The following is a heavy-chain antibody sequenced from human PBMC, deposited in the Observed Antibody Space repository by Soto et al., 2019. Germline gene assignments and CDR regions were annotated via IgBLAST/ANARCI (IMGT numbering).Heavy chain of an antibody. CDR3: ARDHCSGGSCYPKSYYYYIDV. Sequence: PSQTLSLTCAISVDSVSSNSAAWNWIRQSPSRGLEWLGRTYYRSKWYNDYAVSVKSRITINPDTSKNQFSLQLNSVTPEDTAVYYCARDHCSGGSCYPKSYYYYIDVWGKGTTVTVSS. D-gene: IGHD2-15*01. J-gene: IGHJ6*03. V-gene: IGHV6-1*01. CDR1: VDSVSSNSAA. CDR2: TYYRSKWYN.